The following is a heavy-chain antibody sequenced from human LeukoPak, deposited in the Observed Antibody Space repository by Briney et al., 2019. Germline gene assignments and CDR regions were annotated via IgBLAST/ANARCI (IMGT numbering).Heavy chain of an antibody. CDR3: AKISTLRFLEWLSADFGY. J-gene: IGHJ4*02. V-gene: IGHV3-23*01. CDR1: EFTFSSYN. Sequence: PWGSLRLSCVASEFTFSSYNMNWVRLAPGKGLEWVSAISGSGGSTYYADSVKGRFTISRDNSKNTLYLQMNSLRAEDTAVYYCAKISTLRFLEWLSADFGYWGQGTLVTVSS. D-gene: IGHD3-3*01. CDR2: ISGSGGST.